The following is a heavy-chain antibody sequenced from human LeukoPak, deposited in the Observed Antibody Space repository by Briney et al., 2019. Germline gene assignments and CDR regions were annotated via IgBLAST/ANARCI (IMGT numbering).Heavy chain of an antibody. CDR3: ARDAVPAASKGGGWFDP. D-gene: IGHD2-2*01. V-gene: IGHV4-59*01. J-gene: IGHJ5*02. CDR1: GGSISSYY. Sequence: SETLSLTCTVSGGSISSYYWSWIRQPPGKGLEWIGYIYYSGSTNYNPSLKSRVTISVDTSENQFSLKLSTVTAADTAVYYCARDAVPAASKGGGWFDPWGQGTLVTVSS. CDR2: IYYSGST.